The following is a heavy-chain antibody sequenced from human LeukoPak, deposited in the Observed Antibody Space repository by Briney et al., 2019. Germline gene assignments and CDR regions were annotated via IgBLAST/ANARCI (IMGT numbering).Heavy chain of an antibody. V-gene: IGHV2-5*01. CDR1: GFSLSTSGVG. CDR2: IYWNNDK. D-gene: IGHD5-18*01. J-gene: IGHJ5*02. CDR3: STYNYEDFDP. Sequence: SGPTLVKPTQTLTLTCTFSGFSLSTSGVGVGWIRQPPGKALEWLALIYWNNDKRYSPSLKSRLTITKDTSKNQVVLTMTIMDPVDTATYYCSTYNYEDFDPWGQGTLVTVSS.